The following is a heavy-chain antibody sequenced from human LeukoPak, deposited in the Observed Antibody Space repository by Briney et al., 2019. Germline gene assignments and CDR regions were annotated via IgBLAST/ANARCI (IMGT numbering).Heavy chain of an antibody. D-gene: IGHD5-18*01. CDR1: GYTFTDYY. V-gene: IGHV1-18*04. CDR3: ARVRDTAMVRFWFDP. Sequence: ASVKVSCKASGYTFTDYYMHWVRQAPGQGLEWMGWISAYNGNTNYAQKLQGRVTMTTDTSTSTAYMELRSLRSDDTAVYYCARVRDTAMVRFWFDPWGQGTLVTVSS. CDR2: ISAYNGNT. J-gene: IGHJ5*02.